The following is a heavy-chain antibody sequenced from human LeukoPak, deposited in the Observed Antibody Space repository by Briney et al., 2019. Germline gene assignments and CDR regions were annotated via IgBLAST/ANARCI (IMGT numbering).Heavy chain of an antibody. CDR1: GGSISSYY. D-gene: IGHD5-24*01. Sequence: SETLSLTCTVSGGSISSYYWSWIRQPPGKGLEWIGYIYYSGSTNYNPSLKSRVTISVDTSKNQFSLKLSSVTAADTAVYYCASSKEMATITGYFQHWGQGTLVTVSS. V-gene: IGHV4-59*01. CDR3: ASSKEMATITGYFQH. CDR2: IYYSGST. J-gene: IGHJ1*01.